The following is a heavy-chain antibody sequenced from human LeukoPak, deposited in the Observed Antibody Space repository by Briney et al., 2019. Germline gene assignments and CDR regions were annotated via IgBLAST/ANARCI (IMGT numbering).Heavy chain of an antibody. CDR3: AKGENPRLDSSACFDY. D-gene: IGHD1-1*01. CDR1: GFTFDDYA. J-gene: IGHJ4*02. Sequence: PGGSLRLSCAASGFTFDDYAMHWVRQAPGKGLEWVSGISWNSGSIGYADSVKGRFTISRDNAKNSLYLQMNSLRAEDMALYYCAKGENPRLDSSACFDYWGQGTLVTVSS. V-gene: IGHV3-9*03. CDR2: ISWNSGSI.